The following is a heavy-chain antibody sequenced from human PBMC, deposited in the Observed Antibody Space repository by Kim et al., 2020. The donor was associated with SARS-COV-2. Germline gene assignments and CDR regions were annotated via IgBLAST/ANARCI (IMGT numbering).Heavy chain of an antibody. J-gene: IGHJ3*02. CDR2: IYYSGST. CDR1: GGSISSYY. D-gene: IGHD6-13*01. CDR3: ARAPLGGGIAAAGTFGAFDI. Sequence: SETLSLTCTVSGGSISSYYWSWIRQPPGKGLEWIGYIYYSGSTNYNPSLKSRVTISVDTSKNQFSLKLSSVTAADTAVYYCARAPLGGGIAAAGTFGAFDIWGQGTMVTVSS. V-gene: IGHV4-59*01.